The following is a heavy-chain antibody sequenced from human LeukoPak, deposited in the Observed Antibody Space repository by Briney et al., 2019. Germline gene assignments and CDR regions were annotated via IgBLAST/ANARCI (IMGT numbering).Heavy chain of an antibody. D-gene: IGHD5/OR15-5a*01. CDR2: IYHSGST. V-gene: IGHV4-38-2*02. Sequence: KASETLSLTCIVSGYSISSAYYWGWIRRPPGKGLEWIGSIYHSGSTYYNPSFKSRVTISLDMSKNQFSLKLRSVTAADTAVYYCAREDPPPVYRSDYYFTNVWGKGTTVTVSS. J-gene: IGHJ6*03. CDR1: GYSISSAYY. CDR3: AREDPPPVYRSDYYFTNV.